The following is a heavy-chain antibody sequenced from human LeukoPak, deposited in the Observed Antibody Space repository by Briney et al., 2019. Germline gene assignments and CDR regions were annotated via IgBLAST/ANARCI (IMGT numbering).Heavy chain of an antibody. CDR2: ISGSGTNT. CDR3: AKGDKPVIAMVKFDY. V-gene: IGHV3-23*01. CDR1: GFTFNSYA. Sequence: GGSLRLSCAASGFTFNSYAMSRVRQAPGKGLEWVSGISGSGTNTYYADSVKGRFTISRDNSKNTLYMQMNSLRAEDTAVYYCAKGDKPVIAMVKFDYWGQGTLVTVSS. D-gene: IGHD5-18*01. J-gene: IGHJ4*02.